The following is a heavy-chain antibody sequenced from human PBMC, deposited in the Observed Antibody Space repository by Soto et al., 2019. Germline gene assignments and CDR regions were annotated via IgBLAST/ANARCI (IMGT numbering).Heavy chain of an antibody. J-gene: IGHJ5*02. V-gene: IGHV4-59*12. CDR2: IYYSGST. Sequence: SEILSLTCTVACGSLSSYYWSWIRQPPGKGLEWIGYIYYSGSTNYNPSLKSRVTISVDTSKNQFSLKLSSVTAADTAVYYCARVPDRWGQGALVPVSS. CDR3: ARVPDR. CDR1: CGSLSSYY.